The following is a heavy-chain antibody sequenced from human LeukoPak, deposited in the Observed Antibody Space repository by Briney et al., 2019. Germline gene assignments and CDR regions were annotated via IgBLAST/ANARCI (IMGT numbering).Heavy chain of an antibody. CDR3: ARSGSGSYFDY. Sequence: GGSLRLSCAASGFTFSDYYMSWIRQAPGKGLEWVSYISSSSGYTNYADSVKGRFTISRDNAKNSLYLQMNSLRAEDTAVYYCARSGSGSYFDYWGQGTLVTVSS. V-gene: IGHV3-11*06. J-gene: IGHJ4*02. D-gene: IGHD3-10*01. CDR2: ISSSSGYT. CDR1: GFTFSDYY.